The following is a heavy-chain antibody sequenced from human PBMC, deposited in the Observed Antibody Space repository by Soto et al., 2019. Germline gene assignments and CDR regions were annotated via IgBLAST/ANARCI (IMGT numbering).Heavy chain of an antibody. CDR1: GFTFSSYG. D-gene: IGHD3-22*01. J-gene: IGHJ4*02. V-gene: IGHV3-30*18. Sequence: QVQLVESGGGVVQPGGSLRLSCAASGFTFSSYGMHWVRQAPGKGLEWVAMISYDGSSEYHADSVKGRFTVSRDDYTGTLYLEMSSLRAEDTAVYYCAKASDWIYYDASGYHYDYWGQGTLVTVSS. CDR3: AKASDWIYYDASGYHYDY. CDR2: ISYDGSSE.